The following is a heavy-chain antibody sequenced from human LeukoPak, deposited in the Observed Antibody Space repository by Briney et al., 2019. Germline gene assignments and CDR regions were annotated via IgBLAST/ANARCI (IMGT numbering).Heavy chain of an antibody. J-gene: IGHJ4*02. CDR2: ISGSGGST. CDR1: GFTFSSYA. V-gene: IGHV3-23*01. D-gene: IGHD5-18*01. Sequence: GGSLRHSFAASGFTFSSYAMSWVGPAPGKGLEWVSAISGSGGSTYYADSVKGWFTISRENSKNTLYLQMNSLRAEDTAVYYCAKGKEYSYGYVYWGQGTLVTVSS. CDR3: AKGKEYSYGYVY.